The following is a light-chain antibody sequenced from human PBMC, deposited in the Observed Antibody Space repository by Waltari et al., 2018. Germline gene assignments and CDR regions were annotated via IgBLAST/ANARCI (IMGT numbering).Light chain of an antibody. CDR2: DAS. V-gene: IGKV3-11*01. J-gene: IGKJ4*01. CDR1: QSVGTY. Sequence: EIVLTQSPATLSLSPGERATLSCRASQSVGTYLAWYQHKPGQAPRGLIYDASNRASGIPARFSGSGSGTDFTLTISSLESEDFAVYYCQQRSNWPPLTFGGGTKVEIK. CDR3: QQRSNWPPLT.